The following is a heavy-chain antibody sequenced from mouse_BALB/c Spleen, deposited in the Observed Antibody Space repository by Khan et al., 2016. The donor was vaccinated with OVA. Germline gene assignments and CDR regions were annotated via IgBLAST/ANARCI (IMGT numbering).Heavy chain of an antibody. J-gene: IGHJ4*01. D-gene: IGHD2-14*01. V-gene: IGHV2-6-4*01. CDR3: AIAYYRYDGYYAMDY. CDR1: GFSLSRYN. Sequence: VQLKQSGPGLVAPSQSLSITCTVSGFSLSRYNIHWVRQPPGKGLEWLGMIWGGGGTDYNSTLKIRLSISKDNSKSQVFLKMNSLQTDDTAIYFCAIAYYRYDGYYAMDYWGQGTSVTVSS. CDR2: IWGGGGT.